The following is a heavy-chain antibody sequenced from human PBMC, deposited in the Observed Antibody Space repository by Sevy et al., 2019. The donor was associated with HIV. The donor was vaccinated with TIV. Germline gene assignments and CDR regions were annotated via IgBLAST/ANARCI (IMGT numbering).Heavy chain of an antibody. J-gene: IGHJ1*01. D-gene: IGHD1-26*01. CDR1: GFSLSTSGVG. V-gene: IGHV2-5*01. Sequence: SCPTLVKPTQTLTLTCTFSGFSLSTSGVGVGWIRQPPGKALEWLALIYWNDDKRYSPSLKSRLTITKDTSKNQVVLTMTNMDPVDTATYYCAHREGGSYEAYFQHWGQGTLVTVSS. CDR2: IYWNDDK. CDR3: AHREGGSYEAYFQH.